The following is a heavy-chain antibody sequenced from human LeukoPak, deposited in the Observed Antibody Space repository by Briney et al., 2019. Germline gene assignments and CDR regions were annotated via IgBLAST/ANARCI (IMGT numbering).Heavy chain of an antibody. CDR3: ARDCRSYSDAFDI. Sequence: GGSLRLSCAASGFTFSSYSMNWVRQAPGKGLEWVSSISSSSSYIYYADSVKGRFTISRDNAKNSLYLQMNSLRAEDTAVYYCARDCRSYSDAFDIWGQGTMVTVSS. J-gene: IGHJ3*02. D-gene: IGHD1-26*01. CDR1: GFTFSSYS. V-gene: IGHV3-21*01. CDR2: ISSSSSYI.